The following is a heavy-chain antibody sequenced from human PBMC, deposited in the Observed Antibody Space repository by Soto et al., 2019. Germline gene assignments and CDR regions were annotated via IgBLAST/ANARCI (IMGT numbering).Heavy chain of an antibody. CDR2: IIPILGIA. V-gene: IGHV1-69*08. J-gene: IGHJ5*02. Sequence: QVQLVQSGAEVKKPGSSVKVSCKASGGTFSSYTISWVRQAPGQGLEWMGRIIPILGIANYAQKFQGRVTITADKSTSTAYMELSSLRSEDTAVYYCARDLGGTGVGFEPWGQGTLVTVSS. CDR1: GGTFSSYT. CDR3: ARDLGGTGVGFEP. D-gene: IGHD3-10*01.